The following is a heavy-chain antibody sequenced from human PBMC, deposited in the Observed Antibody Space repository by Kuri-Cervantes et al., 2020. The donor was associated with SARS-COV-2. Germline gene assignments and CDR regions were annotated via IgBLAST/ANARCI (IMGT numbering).Heavy chain of an antibody. J-gene: IGHJ6*03. CDR2: ISALSSTI. V-gene: IGHV3-48*01. D-gene: IGHD6-19*01. CDR1: GFTFSSYW. Sequence: GGSLRLSCAASGFTFSSYWMHWVRQAPGKGLEWVSYISALSSTIYYADSVKGRFTISRDNAKNSLYLQMNSLRAEDTAVYYCARDLGTFSSGWFYMDVWGKGTTVTVSS. CDR3: ARDLGTFSSGWFYMDV.